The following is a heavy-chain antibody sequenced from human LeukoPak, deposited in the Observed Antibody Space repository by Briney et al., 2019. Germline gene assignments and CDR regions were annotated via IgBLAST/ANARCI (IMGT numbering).Heavy chain of an antibody. J-gene: IGHJ4*02. CDR3: ASDGSGSPDC. Sequence: GGSLRLSCAASGFAFRDYYMAWIRQAPGKGPEWVTYISSSGSTTYYADSVKGRFTTSRDNAKNTLYLQMQSLRADDTAVYYCASDGSGSPDCWGQGTLVTVSS. D-gene: IGHD1-26*01. V-gene: IGHV3-11*01. CDR1: GFAFRDYY. CDR2: ISSSGSTT.